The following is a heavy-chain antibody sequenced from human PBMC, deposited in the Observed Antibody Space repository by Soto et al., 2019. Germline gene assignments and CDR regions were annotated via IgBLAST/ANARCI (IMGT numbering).Heavy chain of an antibody. CDR1: GGTFSSYT. CDR2: IIPILGIA. CDR3: ARERPDAYCGGDCYPFFDY. J-gene: IGHJ4*02. D-gene: IGHD2-21*02. V-gene: IGHV1-69*04. Sequence: SVKVSCKASGGTFSSYTITWVRQAPGQGLEWMGRIIPILGIANYAQKFQGRVTITADKSTSTAYMELSSLRSEDTAVYYCARERPDAYCGGDCYPFFDYWGQGTLVTVSS.